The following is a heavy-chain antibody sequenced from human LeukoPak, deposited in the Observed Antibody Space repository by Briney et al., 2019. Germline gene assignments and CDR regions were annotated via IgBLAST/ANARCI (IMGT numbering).Heavy chain of an antibody. V-gene: IGHV3-23*01. CDR3: AKDGRDYYDSSGYYPTSFDY. J-gene: IGHJ4*02. D-gene: IGHD3-22*01. Sequence: GGSLRLSCAASGFTFSSYAMSWVRQAPGKGLEWVSAISGSGGSTYYADSVMGRFTISRDNSKNTLYLQMNSLRAEDTAVYYCAKDGRDYYDSSGYYPTSFDYWGQGTLVTVSS. CDR1: GFTFSSYA. CDR2: ISGSGGST.